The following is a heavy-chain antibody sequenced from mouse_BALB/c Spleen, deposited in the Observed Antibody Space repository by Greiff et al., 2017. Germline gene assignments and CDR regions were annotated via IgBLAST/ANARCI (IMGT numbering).Heavy chain of an antibody. CDR2: ISSGGSYT. CDR3: ARHYLAGYFDV. D-gene: IGHD1-2*01. CDR1: GFTFSSYA. Sequence: DVQLVESGGGLVKPGGSLKLSCAASGFTFSSYAMSWVRQSPEKRLEWVAEISSGGSYTYYPDTVTGRFTISRDNAKNTLYLEMSSLRSEDTAMYYCARHYLAGYFDVWGAGTTVTVSS. J-gene: IGHJ1*01. V-gene: IGHV5-9-4*01.